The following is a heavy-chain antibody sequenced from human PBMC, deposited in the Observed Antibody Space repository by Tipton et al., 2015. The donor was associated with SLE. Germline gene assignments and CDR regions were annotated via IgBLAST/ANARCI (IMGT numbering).Heavy chain of an antibody. CDR3: ARPEMATTFDY. Sequence: TLSLTCTVSGGSISSGCNYWSWIRQPAGKGLEWIGRIYTSGSTNYNPSLKSRVTTSEDTSKNQFTLTLSSVTAADTAVYSCARPEMATTFDYWGQGTLVTVSS. CDR2: IYTSGST. J-gene: IGHJ4*02. D-gene: IGHD5-24*01. V-gene: IGHV4-61*02. CDR1: GGSISSGCNY.